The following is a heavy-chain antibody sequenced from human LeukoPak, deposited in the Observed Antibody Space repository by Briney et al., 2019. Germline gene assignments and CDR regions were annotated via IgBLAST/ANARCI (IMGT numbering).Heavy chain of an antibody. D-gene: IGHD3-3*01. CDR3: ARSYGVALYY. CDR1: GYSISSGYY. V-gene: IGHV4-38-2*01. J-gene: IGHJ4*02. Sequence: PSETLSLTCAVSGYSISSGYYWGWIRQPPGQGLEWIGTIYHSGSTYYNPSLKSRVTISVDTSKNQFSLKLSSVTAADTAVYYCARSYGVALYYWGQGTLVTVSS. CDR2: IYHSGST.